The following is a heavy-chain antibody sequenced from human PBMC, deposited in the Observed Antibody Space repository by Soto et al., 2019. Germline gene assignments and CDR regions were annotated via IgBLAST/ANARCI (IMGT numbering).Heavy chain of an antibody. V-gene: IGHV3-20*04. CDR2: INWNGGST. CDR3: ARETGTTLTDWFDP. J-gene: IGHJ5*02. D-gene: IGHD1-7*01. Sequence: GGSLRLSCAASGFTFDDYGMSWVRQAPGKGLEWVSGINWNGGSTGYADSVKGRFTISRDNAKNSLYLQMNSLRAEDTALYYCARETGTTLTDWFDPWGQGTLVTVSS. CDR1: GFTFDDYG.